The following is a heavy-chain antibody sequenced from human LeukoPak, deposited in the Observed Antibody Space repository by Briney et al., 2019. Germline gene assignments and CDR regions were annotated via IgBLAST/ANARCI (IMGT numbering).Heavy chain of an antibody. CDR2: INHSGST. CDR1: GGSFSGYY. V-gene: IGHV4-34*01. D-gene: IGHD2-21*02. Sequence: SETLSLTCAVYGGSFSGYYWSWIRQPPGKGLEWIGEINHSGSTNYNPSLKSRVTISVDTSKNQFSLKLSSVTAADTAVYYCARRAVTAIRSGDYYYYYYYMDVWGKGTTVTISS. CDR3: ARRAVTAIRSGDYYYYYYYMDV. J-gene: IGHJ6*03.